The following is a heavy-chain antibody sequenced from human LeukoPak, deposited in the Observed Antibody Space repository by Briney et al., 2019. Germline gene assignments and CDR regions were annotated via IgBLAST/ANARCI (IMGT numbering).Heavy chain of an antibody. Sequence: SETLSLTCAVYGGSFSGYYWSWIRRPPGKGLEWIGEINHSGSTNYNPSLKSRVTISVDTSKNQFSLKLSSVTAADTAVYYCARGVMELLWFGEHYYYYYYMDVWGKGTTVTVSS. V-gene: IGHV4-34*01. CDR2: INHSGST. CDR3: ARGVMELLWFGEHYYYYYYMDV. D-gene: IGHD3-10*01. J-gene: IGHJ6*03. CDR1: GGSFSGYY.